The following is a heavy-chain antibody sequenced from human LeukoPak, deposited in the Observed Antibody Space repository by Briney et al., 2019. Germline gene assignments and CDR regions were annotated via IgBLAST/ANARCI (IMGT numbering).Heavy chain of an antibody. CDR2: ISNTSETM. Sequence: GGSLRLSCAASSFSFRSYSMNWVRQAPGKGLEWLAYISNTSETMSYADSVKGRFTISRDNFKNFLYLQMNSLRAEDTAVYYCAKDDAWLRFGEWSQGTLVTVSS. J-gene: IGHJ4*02. CDR1: SFSFRSYS. D-gene: IGHD3-10*01. CDR3: AKDDAWLRFGE. V-gene: IGHV3-48*01.